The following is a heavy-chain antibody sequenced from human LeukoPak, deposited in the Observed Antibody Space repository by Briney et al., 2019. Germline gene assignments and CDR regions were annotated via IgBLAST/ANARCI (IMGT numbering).Heavy chain of an antibody. CDR3: ARKAYSSGWRNFDY. J-gene: IGHJ4*02. V-gene: IGHV4-59*01. D-gene: IGHD6-19*01. CDR1: GGSISSYY. Sequence: SSETLSLTCTVSGGSISSYYWSWIRQPPGKGLEWIGYIYYSGSTNYNPSLKSRVTTSVDTSKNQFSLKLSSVTAADTAVYYCARKAYSSGWRNFDYWGQGTLVTVSS. CDR2: IYYSGST.